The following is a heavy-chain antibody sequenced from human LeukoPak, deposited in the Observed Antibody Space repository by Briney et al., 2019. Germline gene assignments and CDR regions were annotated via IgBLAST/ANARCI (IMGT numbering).Heavy chain of an antibody. CDR2: ISGSGGST. CDR1: GSTFSSYA. CDR3: AKDPYYGSGSYYDY. V-gene: IGHV3-23*01. D-gene: IGHD3-10*01. J-gene: IGHJ4*02. Sequence: PGGSLRLSCAASGSTFSSYAMSWVRQAPGKGLEWVSAISGSGGSTYYADSVKGRFTISRDNSKNTLYLQMNSLRAEDTAVYYCAKDPYYGSGSYYDYWGQGTLVTVSS.